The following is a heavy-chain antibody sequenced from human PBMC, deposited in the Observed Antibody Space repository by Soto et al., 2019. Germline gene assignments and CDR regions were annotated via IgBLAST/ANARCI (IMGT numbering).Heavy chain of an antibody. D-gene: IGHD6-13*01. CDR2: IKQDGSEK. J-gene: IGHJ3*02. CDR1: GFTFSSYW. CDR3: ARRRGIAAAGDAFDI. Sequence: GGSLRLSCAASGFTFSSYWMSWVRQAPGKGLEWVANIKQDGSEKYYVDSVKGRFTISRDNAKNSLYLQMNSLRAEDTAVYYCARRRGIAAAGDAFDIWGQGTMVTVSS. V-gene: IGHV3-7*01.